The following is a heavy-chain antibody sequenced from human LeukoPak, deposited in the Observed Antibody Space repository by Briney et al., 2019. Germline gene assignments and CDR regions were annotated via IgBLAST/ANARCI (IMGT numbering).Heavy chain of an antibody. CDR2: INHSGST. CDR3: ARDRYSSGWGSFDP. Sequence: SETLSLTCAVYGGSFSGYYWSWIRQPPGKGLEWIGEINHSGSTNYNPSLKSRVTISVDTSKNQFSLKLSSVTAADTAVYYCARDRYSSGWGSFDPWGQGTLVTVSS. CDR1: GGSFSGYY. V-gene: IGHV4-34*01. J-gene: IGHJ5*02. D-gene: IGHD6-19*01.